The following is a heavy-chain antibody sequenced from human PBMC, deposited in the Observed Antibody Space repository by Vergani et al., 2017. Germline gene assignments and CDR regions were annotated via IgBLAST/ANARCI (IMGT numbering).Heavy chain of an antibody. CDR2: IYYSGST. V-gene: IGHV4-59*01. CDR1: GGSISSYY. Sequence: QVQLQESGPGLVKPSETLSLICTVSGGSISSYYWSWIRQPPGKGLEWIGYIYYSGSTNYNPSLKSRVTISVDTSKNQFSLKLSSVTAADTAVYYCARIGGSWYDYWGQGTLVTVSS. D-gene: IGHD6-13*01. CDR3: ARIGGSWYDY. J-gene: IGHJ4*02.